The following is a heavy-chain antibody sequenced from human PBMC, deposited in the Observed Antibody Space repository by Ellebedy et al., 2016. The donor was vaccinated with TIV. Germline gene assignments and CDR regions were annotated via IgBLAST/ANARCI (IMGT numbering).Heavy chain of an antibody. D-gene: IGHD5-24*01. J-gene: IGHJ3*02. Sequence: SETLSLTXTVSGGSISSYYWSWIRQPPGKGLEWIGYIYYSGSTNYNPSLKSRVTISVDTSKNQFSLKLGSVTAADTAVYYCARDPLGRDGYNGAFDIWGQGTMVTVSS. CDR2: IYYSGST. V-gene: IGHV4-59*01. CDR1: GGSISSYY. CDR3: ARDPLGRDGYNGAFDI.